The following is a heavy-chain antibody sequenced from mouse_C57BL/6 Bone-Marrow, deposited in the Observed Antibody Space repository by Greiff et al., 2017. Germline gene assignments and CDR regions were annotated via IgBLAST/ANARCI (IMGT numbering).Heavy chain of an antibody. CDR1: GYAFSSSW. Sequence: QVQLKQSGPELVKPGASVKISCKASGYAFSSSWMNWVKQRPGKGLEWIGRIYPGDGDTNYNGKFKGKATLTADKSSSTAYMQLSSLTSEDSAVYFCASRGYEDYFDYWGQGTTLTVSS. D-gene: IGHD2-2*01. CDR2: IYPGDGDT. V-gene: IGHV1-82*01. J-gene: IGHJ2*01. CDR3: ASRGYEDYFDY.